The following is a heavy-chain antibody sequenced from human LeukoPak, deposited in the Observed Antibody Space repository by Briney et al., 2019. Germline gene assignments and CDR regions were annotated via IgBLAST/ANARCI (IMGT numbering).Heavy chain of an antibody. CDR1: GYTFTDYV. CDR2: IRDNSGDK. J-gene: IGHJ4*02. Sequence: GASVKVSCEASGYTFTDYVVHWVRQAPGQGLEWMWCIRDNSGDKNSAQKLKGGVTMTRDTSMTTAYLQINNLESDDKAVYYCAREAQGTYRLLVWGQGTLVTVSS. V-gene: IGHV1-2*02. D-gene: IGHD5-12*01. CDR3: AREAQGTYRLLV.